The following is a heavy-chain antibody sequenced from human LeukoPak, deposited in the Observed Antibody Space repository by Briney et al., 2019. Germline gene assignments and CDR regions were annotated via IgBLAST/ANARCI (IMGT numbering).Heavy chain of an antibody. D-gene: IGHD2/OR15-2a*01. CDR1: GLRFSDYY. J-gene: IGHJ1*01. CDR3: ATNLIGAGEYFQQ. CDR2: ISSGGDIM. Sequence: GGSLRLSCAASGLRFSDYYVSWIRQAPGKGLQWVSYISSGGDIMHYADSVKGRFISSRDNAKNSGYLEMNSLGAEDTAVYYCATNLIGAGEYFQQWGQGTLVTVSS. V-gene: IGHV3-11*01.